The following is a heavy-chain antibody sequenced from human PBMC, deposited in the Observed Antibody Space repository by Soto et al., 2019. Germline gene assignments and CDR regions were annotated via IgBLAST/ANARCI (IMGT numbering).Heavy chain of an antibody. V-gene: IGHV3-20*04. D-gene: IGHD1-26*01. CDR3: ERGASLNFDY. CDR1: GFTFDDYG. CDR2: VNWNGGST. Sequence: EVQLVESGGGVLRPGGSLRLSCAASGFTFDDYGMSWARQAPGKGLEWVSGVNWNGGSTGYADSVKGPFTISRDNAKNSLYLQRNSLRAEDTAFYYCERGASLNFDYWGQGTLVTVSS. J-gene: IGHJ4*02.